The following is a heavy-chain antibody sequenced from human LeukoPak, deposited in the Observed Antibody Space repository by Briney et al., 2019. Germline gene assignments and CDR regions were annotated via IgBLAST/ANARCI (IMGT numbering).Heavy chain of an antibody. Sequence: ASVKVSCKASGYTFTGYYMHWVRQAPGQGLEWMGWINPNSGGTNYAQKLQGRVTMTTDTSTSTAYMELRSLRSDDTAVYYCARKSIFGVVIDFDYWGQGTLVTVSS. CDR3: ARKSIFGVVIDFDY. J-gene: IGHJ4*02. V-gene: IGHV1-2*02. CDR2: INPNSGGT. D-gene: IGHD3-3*01. CDR1: GYTFTGYY.